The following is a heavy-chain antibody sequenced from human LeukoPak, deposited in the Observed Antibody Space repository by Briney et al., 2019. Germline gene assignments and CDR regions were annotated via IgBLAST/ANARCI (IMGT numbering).Heavy chain of an antibody. D-gene: IGHD3-10*01. J-gene: IGHJ4*02. CDR1: GLTFSSYG. V-gene: IGHV3-23*01. CDR2: ISTTGGTT. Sequence: GGSLRLSCAASGLTFSSYGMSWVRQAPGRGLEWVSAISTTGGTTYYADSVRGRFTISRDNAKNSLYLQMNSLRAEDTAVYYCARGEYGSGSYHIDYWGQGTLVTVSS. CDR3: ARGEYGSGSYHIDY.